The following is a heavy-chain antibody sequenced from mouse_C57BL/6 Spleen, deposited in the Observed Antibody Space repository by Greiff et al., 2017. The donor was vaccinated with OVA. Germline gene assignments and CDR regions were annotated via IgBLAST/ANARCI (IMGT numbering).Heavy chain of an antibody. Sequence: VQLVESGPELVKPGASVTLSCKASGYTFTSYDINWVKQRPGQGLEWIGWIYPRDGSTKYNEKFKGKATLTVDTSSSTAYMELHSLTSEDSAVYFCARTGPYAMDYWGQGTSVTVSS. CDR1: GYTFTSYD. D-gene: IGHD4-1*01. CDR3: ARTGPYAMDY. CDR2: IYPRDGST. J-gene: IGHJ4*01. V-gene: IGHV1-85*01.